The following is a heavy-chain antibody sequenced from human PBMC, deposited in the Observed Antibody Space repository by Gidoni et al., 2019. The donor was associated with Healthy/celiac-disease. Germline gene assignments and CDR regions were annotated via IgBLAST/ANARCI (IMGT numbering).Heavy chain of an antibody. CDR2: IWYDGSNK. CDR1: GLTFSSYG. J-gene: IGHJ4*02. V-gene: IGHV3-33*01. Sequence: QVQLVESGAGVVRPGGSLRLSCAASGLTFSSYGMHWVRQAPGKGLEWVAVIWYDGSNKYYADSVKGRFTISRDNSKNTLYLQMNSLRAEDTAVYYCARDRFGGIAVAGTPDYWGQGTLVTVSS. D-gene: IGHD6-19*01. CDR3: ARDRFGGIAVAGTPDY.